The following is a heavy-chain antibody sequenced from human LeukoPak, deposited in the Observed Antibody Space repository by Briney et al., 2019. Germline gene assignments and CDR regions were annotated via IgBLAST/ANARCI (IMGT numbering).Heavy chain of an antibody. CDR1: GYTVTSYY. Sequence: VASVKVSCKASGYTVTSYYMHWVRQAPGQGLEWMAILNPSAGSSNYAQKFQGRATLTRATSTGTVYMELSSLRSEDTAVYYCASVYKHGMDVWGQGTTVIVSS. D-gene: IGHD5-24*01. J-gene: IGHJ6*02. CDR3: ASVYKHGMDV. V-gene: IGHV1-46*01. CDR2: LNPSAGSS.